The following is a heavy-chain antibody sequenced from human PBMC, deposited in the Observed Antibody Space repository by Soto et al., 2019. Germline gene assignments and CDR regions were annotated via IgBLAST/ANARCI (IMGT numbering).Heavy chain of an antibody. CDR3: VGGAHYYDSSGYGDY. V-gene: IGHV3-11*03. Sequence: PGGSLRLSCAASGFTFSDYYMSWIRQAPGKGLEWVSYISSSSSYTNYADSVKGRFTISRDNAKNSLYLQMNSLRAEDTAVYYCVGGAHYYDSSGYGDYWGQGTLVTVSS. CDR1: GFTFSDYY. CDR2: ISSSSSYT. D-gene: IGHD3-22*01. J-gene: IGHJ4*02.